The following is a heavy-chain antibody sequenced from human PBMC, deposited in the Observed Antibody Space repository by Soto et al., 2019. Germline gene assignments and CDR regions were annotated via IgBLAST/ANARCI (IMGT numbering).Heavy chain of an antibody. CDR3: ARSVVPAAIRQYYGMDV. CDR2: LWYDGSNK. V-gene: IGHV3-33*01. D-gene: IGHD2-2*02. CDR1: GFTFSSYA. J-gene: IGHJ6*02. Sequence: PGGSLRLSCAASGFTFSSYAMHWVRQAPGKGLEWVAGLWYDGSNKYYADPVKGRFTISRDNSKNTLYLQMDSLRAEDTAVYYCARSVVPAAIRQYYGMDVWGQGTTVTVSS.